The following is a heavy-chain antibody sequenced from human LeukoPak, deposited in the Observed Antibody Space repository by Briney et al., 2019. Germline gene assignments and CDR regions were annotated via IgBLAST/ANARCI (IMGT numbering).Heavy chain of an antibody. CDR1: GFTFSDYY. CDR2: ISSTSSTI. V-gene: IGHV3-11*01. Sequence: SGGSLRLSCAASGFTFSDYYMSWIRQAPGKGLELVSYISSTSSTIFYADSVKGRFTISRDNAKNSLYLQMSSLRTEDTALYFCARLWNYDYWGQGTLVTVSS. CDR3: ARLWNYDY. J-gene: IGHJ4*02. D-gene: IGHD1-1*01.